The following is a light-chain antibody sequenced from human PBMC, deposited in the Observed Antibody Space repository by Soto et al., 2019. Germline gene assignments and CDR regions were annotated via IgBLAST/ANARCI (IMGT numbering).Light chain of an antibody. Sequence: ELVLTQSPGTLSLSPGERATLSCRASQSVRSNYLAWYQQKPGQAPRRLIYGASSRATGIPDRFSGTGSGTDFTLTISRLEPEDFAVYYCQQYGGSPYTFGQGTKLEIK. CDR2: GAS. V-gene: IGKV3-20*01. J-gene: IGKJ2*01. CDR3: QQYGGSPYT. CDR1: QSVRSNY.